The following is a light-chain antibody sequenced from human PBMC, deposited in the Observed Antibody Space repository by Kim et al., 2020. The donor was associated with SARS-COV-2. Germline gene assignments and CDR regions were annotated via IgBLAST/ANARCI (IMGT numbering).Light chain of an antibody. V-gene: IGKV3-20*01. CDR1: QSVSSSY. CDR3: QQYGSSPNT. CDR2: GAS. Sequence: WSPGERATLSGRASQSVSSSYLACYQQKPGQAPRLLIYGASSRATGIPDRFSGSGSGTDFTLTISRLEPEDFAVYYCQQYGSSPNTFGQGTKLEI. J-gene: IGKJ2*01.